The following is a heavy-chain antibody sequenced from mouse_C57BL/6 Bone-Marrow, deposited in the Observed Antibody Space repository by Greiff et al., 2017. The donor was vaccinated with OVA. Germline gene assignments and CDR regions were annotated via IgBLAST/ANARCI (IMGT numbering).Heavy chain of an antibody. Sequence: VQRVESGPGLVAPSQSLSIPCTVSGFSLTSYGVHWVRQPPGKGLEWLVVIWSDGSTTYNSALKSRLSISKDNSKSQVFLKMNSLQTDDTAMYYCARHEDYGSSFWYFDVWGTGTTVTVSS. CDR2: IWSDGST. D-gene: IGHD1-1*01. V-gene: IGHV2-6-1*01. CDR3: ARHEDYGSSFWYFDV. CDR1: GFSLTSYG. J-gene: IGHJ1*03.